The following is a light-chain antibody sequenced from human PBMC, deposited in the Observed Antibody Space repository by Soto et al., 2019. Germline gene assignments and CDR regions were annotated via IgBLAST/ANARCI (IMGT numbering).Light chain of an antibody. V-gene: IGKV1-5*01. CDR3: QQYNSYSPT. Sequence: DIQMTQSPSTLSASVGDRVTITCRASQSISSWLAWYQQKPGKAPKLLIYDASSFESGVPSRFSGSGSGTEFTLTISSLQPDDFATYYCQQYNSYSPTFGPGTKVDIK. CDR1: QSISSW. J-gene: IGKJ3*01. CDR2: DAS.